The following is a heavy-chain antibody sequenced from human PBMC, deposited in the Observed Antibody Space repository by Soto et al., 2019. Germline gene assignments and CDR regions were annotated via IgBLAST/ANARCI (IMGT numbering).Heavy chain of an antibody. Sequence: SETLSLTCAVYGGSFSGYYWSWIRQPPGKGLEWIGEINHSGSTNYNPSLKSRVTISVDTSKNQFSLKLSSVTAADTAVYYCERGRYYGSGSYYHFDYWGQGTLVTVSS. D-gene: IGHD3-10*01. J-gene: IGHJ4*02. CDR2: INHSGST. V-gene: IGHV4-34*01. CDR3: ERGRYYGSGSYYHFDY. CDR1: GGSFSGYY.